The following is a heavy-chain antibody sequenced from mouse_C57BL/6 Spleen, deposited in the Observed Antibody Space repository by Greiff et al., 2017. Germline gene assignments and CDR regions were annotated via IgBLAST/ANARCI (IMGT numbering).Heavy chain of an antibody. CDR3: TTAPYYSNWFAY. Sequence: EVKLVESGAELVRPGASVTLSCTASGFNIKDDYMHWVKQRPEQGLEWIGWIDPENGDTEYASKFQGKATITADTSSNTSYLQLSSLTSEDTAVYYCTTAPYYSNWFAYWGQGTLVTVSA. CDR2: IDPENGDT. D-gene: IGHD2-5*01. CDR1: GFNIKDDY. J-gene: IGHJ3*01. V-gene: IGHV14-4*01.